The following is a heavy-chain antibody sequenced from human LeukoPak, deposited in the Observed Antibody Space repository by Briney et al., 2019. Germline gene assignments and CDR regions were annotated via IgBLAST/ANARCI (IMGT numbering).Heavy chain of an antibody. CDR3: ARAPQRRGYYDILTGDFDY. V-gene: IGHV3-21*01. J-gene: IGHJ4*02. D-gene: IGHD3-9*01. CDR2: ISSSSYI. CDR1: GFTFSSYS. Sequence: GGSLRLSCAASGFTFSSYSMNWVRQAPGKGLEWVSSISSSSYIYYADSVKGRFTISRDNAKNSLYLQMNSLRAEDTAVYYCARAPQRRGYYDILTGDFDYWGQGTLVTVSS.